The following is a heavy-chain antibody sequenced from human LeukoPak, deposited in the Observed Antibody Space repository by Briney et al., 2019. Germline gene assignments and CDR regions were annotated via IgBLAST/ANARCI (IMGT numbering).Heavy chain of an antibody. V-gene: IGHV3-33*01. CDR3: ARDGPYYYDSSGYPPFKY. J-gene: IGHJ4*02. D-gene: IGHD3-22*01. Sequence: PGGSLRLSCAASGFTFSSYGMHWVRQAPGKGLEWVAVIWYDGSNKYYADSVKGRFTISRDNSKNTLYLQMNSLRAEDTAVYYCARDGPYYYDSSGYPPFKYWGQGTLVTVSS. CDR2: IWYDGSNK. CDR1: GFTFSSYG.